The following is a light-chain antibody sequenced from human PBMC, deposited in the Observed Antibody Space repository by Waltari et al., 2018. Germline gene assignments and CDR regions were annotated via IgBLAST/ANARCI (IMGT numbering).Light chain of an antibody. CDR1: QSVLYSSNNKNY. CDR2: WAS. Sequence: DIVMTQSPEFLAVPLGERATINCKSSQSVLYSSNNKNYLAWYQQKPGQPPKLLIRWASNRESGVPDRFSGSGSGTDFTLTISSLQAEDVAVYYCQQYYAVRRTFGQGTKVEV. CDR3: QQYYAVRRT. J-gene: IGKJ1*01. V-gene: IGKV4-1*01.